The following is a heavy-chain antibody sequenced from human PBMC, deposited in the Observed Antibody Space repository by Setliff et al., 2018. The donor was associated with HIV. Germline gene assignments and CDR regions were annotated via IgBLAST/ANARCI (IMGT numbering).Heavy chain of an antibody. CDR2: FNTNSGTP. J-gene: IGHJ4*02. CDR3: ARGPWVQRWLGYLQN. CDR1: GYSFTSYA. Sequence: ASVKVSCKASGYSFTSYAITWVRQAPGQGLEWVGWFNTNSGTPTYARDFTGRFVFSVDTSVNTAYLQISSLKSGDTGVYYCARGPWVQRWLGYLQNWGQGTQVTVSS. D-gene: IGHD5-18*01. V-gene: IGHV7-4-1*02.